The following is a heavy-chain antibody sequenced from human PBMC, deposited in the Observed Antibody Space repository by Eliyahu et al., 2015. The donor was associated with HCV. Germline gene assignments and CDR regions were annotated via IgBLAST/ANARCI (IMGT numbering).Heavy chain of an antibody. D-gene: IGHD3-10*01. J-gene: IGHJ5*02. CDR2: VYMSGNT. CDR3: VREGLGLWFGELPGS. V-gene: IGHV3-66*01. Sequence: DVHVVESGGRLVRPGEXLRLSCXASGFDLNSXYMSWVRQVPGKGLEWLXNVYMSGNTHYADSVKGRFTLFRDRFRNQMFLQMNNLGVDDSGIYYCVREGLGLWFGELPGSWGQGTQVTVSP. CDR1: GFDLNSXY.